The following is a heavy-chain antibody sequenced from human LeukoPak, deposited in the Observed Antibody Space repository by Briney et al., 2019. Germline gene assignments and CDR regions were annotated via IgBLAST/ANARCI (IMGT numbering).Heavy chain of an antibody. CDR1: GFTFSNYW. CDR2: IKEDGSEK. CDR3: ARDGAVDVWISYGTYSYYYYMDV. Sequence: GGSLRLSCAASGFTFSNYWLTWVRQAPGKGLEWVANIKEDGSEKKYVDSVKGRFTISRDNAKNSLYLQMNSLRVEDTAVYYCARDGAVDVWISYGTYSYYYYMDVWGKGTTVTVSS. J-gene: IGHJ6*03. V-gene: IGHV3-7*01. D-gene: IGHD3-3*01.